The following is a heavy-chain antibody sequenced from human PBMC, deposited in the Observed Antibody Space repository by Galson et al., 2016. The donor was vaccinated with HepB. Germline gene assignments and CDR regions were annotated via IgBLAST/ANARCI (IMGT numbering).Heavy chain of an antibody. CDR2: ISTSSSYI. J-gene: IGHJ6*02. Sequence: SLRLSCAVSGFSFTTSTMNWVRQAPGMGLEWVSSISTSSSYIYVTDSVKGRFTISRDNAKNSLYLQMSSLRAEDTAVYYCAREDSSWYGYYGMDVWGQGTTVTVSS. V-gene: IGHV3-21*01. CDR3: AREDSSWYGYYGMDV. D-gene: IGHD6-13*01. CDR1: GFSFTTST.